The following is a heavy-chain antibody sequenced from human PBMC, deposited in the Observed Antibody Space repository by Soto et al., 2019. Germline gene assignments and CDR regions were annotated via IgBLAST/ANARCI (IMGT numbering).Heavy chain of an antibody. V-gene: IGHV1-69*13. CDR1: GGTFSSYA. D-gene: IGHD1-26*01. Sequence: SVKVSCKASGGTFSSYAISWVRQAPGQGLEWMGGIIPIFGTANYAQKFQGRVTITADESTSTAYMELSSLRSEDTAVYYCALGGSYYPPLYGMDVWGQGTTVTVSS. J-gene: IGHJ6*02. CDR2: IIPIFGTA. CDR3: ALGGSYYPPLYGMDV.